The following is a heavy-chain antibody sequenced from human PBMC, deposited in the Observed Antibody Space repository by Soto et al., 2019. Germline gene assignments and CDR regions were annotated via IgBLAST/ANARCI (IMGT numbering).Heavy chain of an antibody. CDR1: GFTFSSYA. V-gene: IGHV3-23*01. J-gene: IGHJ4*02. CDR2: ISGSGGST. CDR3: AKARAQYYDFWSGYPDDY. D-gene: IGHD3-3*01. Sequence: PGGSLRLSCAASGFTFSSYAMSWVRQAPGKGLEWVSAISGSGGSTYYADSVKGRFTISRDNSKNTLYLQMNSLRAEDTAVYYCAKARAQYYDFWSGYPDDYWGQGTLVTVSS.